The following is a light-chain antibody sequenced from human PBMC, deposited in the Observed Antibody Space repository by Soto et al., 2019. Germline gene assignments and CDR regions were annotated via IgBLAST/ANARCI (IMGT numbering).Light chain of an antibody. J-gene: IGKJ1*01. CDR1: QVVSSN. CDR3: QQYYNWPRT. Sequence: IVFTQSPGTLSLSPGERATRSGRASQVVSSNVAWYQQKPGQAPRLLTYGASTRATGIPARFSGSGSGTEFTPTISSLQPEDFAVYYCQQYYNWPRTFGQGTKVDIK. CDR2: GAS. V-gene: IGKV3-15*01.